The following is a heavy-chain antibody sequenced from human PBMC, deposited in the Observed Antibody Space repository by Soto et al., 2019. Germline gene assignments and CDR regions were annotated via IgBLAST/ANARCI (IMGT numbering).Heavy chain of an antibody. J-gene: IGHJ3*02. Sequence: QVQLVQSGAEVKKPGASVKVSCEASRYAFTIHWVRQAPGQGLEWMGIINPTGGSKTYAQRFQGRVTMTRDTSTSTFYMELRSLKSEDTSVYYCARESHYAFDIWGQGTVVTVSS. CDR2: INPTGGSK. CDR1: RYAFT. V-gene: IGHV1-46*01. CDR3: ARESHYAFDI.